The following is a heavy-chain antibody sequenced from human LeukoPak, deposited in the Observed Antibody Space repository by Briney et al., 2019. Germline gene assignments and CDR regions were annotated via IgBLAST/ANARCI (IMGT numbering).Heavy chain of an antibody. D-gene: IGHD4-11*01. Sequence: SETLSLTCTVSGDSMTRGGYYWSWVRQHPGKGLEWVGFIYHSGTTFYNPSLENRATISVDTSQNQFSLKLTSVTAADTAVYYCARAVDYRNYFDYWGQGTLVTVSS. J-gene: IGHJ4*02. CDR3: ARAVDYRNYFDY. V-gene: IGHV4-31*03. CDR2: IYHSGTT. CDR1: GDSMTRGGYY.